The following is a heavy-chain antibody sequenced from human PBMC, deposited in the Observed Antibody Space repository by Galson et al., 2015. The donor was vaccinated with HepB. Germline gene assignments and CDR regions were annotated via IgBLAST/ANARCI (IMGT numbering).Heavy chain of an antibody. CDR1: GGSFSGYY. CDR2: INHSGST. D-gene: IGHD3-3*01. CDR3: ARVVPDFWSGYYTHYFDY. J-gene: IGHJ4*02. Sequence: ETLSLTCAVYGGSFSGYYWSWIRQPPGKGLEWIGEINHSGSTNYNPSLKSRVTISVDTSKNQFSLKLSSVTAADTAVYYCARVVPDFWSGYYTHYFDYWGQGTLVTVSS. V-gene: IGHV4-34*01.